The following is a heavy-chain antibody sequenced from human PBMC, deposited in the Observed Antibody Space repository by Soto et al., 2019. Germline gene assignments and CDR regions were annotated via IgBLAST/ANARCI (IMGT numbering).Heavy chain of an antibody. J-gene: IGHJ3*02. CDR3: ARGYYDSSGQSNTFDI. Sequence: PSETLSLTCTVSGASISSSYWSWIRQSPGKGLEWIGYVYYSGSTNYNPSLKSRVTISVDTSKNQFSLKLSSVTAADTAVYYCARGYYDSSGQSNTFDIWGQGKMVTV. D-gene: IGHD3-22*01. CDR1: GASISSSY. V-gene: IGHV4-59*01. CDR2: VYYSGST.